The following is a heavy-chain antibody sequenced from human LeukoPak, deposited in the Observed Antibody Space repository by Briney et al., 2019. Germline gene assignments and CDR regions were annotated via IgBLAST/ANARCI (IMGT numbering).Heavy chain of an antibody. V-gene: IGHV4-39*01. J-gene: IGHJ4*02. CDR3: ARHGIAAAGNIDY. D-gene: IGHD6-13*01. Sequence: PSETLSLTCTVSGGSISSSSYYWDWIRQPPGKGLEWIGTIYYSGSTYYNPSLKSRVTISVDTSKNQFSLKVSSVTAADTAVYYCARHGIAAAGNIDYWGQGTLVKVSS. CDR1: GGSISSSSYY. CDR2: IYYSGST.